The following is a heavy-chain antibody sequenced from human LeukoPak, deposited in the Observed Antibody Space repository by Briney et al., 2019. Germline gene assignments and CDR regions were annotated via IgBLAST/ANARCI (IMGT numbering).Heavy chain of an antibody. CDR1: GGSISSGDYY. Sequence: SETLSLTCTVSGGSISSGDYYWNWIRQPPGKGLEWIGSIYYSGRTYYNPSLKIRVTIFVDTSKNQFSLKLNSVTAADTAVYYCARSQATAMVSDYWGQGTLVTVSS. CDR3: ARSQATAMVSDY. CDR2: IYYSGRT. D-gene: IGHD2-2*01. V-gene: IGHV4-39*01. J-gene: IGHJ4*02.